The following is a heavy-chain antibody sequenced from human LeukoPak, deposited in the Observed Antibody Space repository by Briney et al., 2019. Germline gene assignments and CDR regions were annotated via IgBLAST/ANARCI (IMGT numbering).Heavy chain of an antibody. Sequence: GGSLRLSCAASGFTFSSYDMHWVRQATGKGLEWVSAIGVAANTFYSGSVKGRFTISRENAKNSLYLLMTSLRAEDTAVYYCARQNTPHGNFDYWGQGILVTVSS. V-gene: IGHV3-13*01. CDR2: IGVAANT. J-gene: IGHJ4*02. CDR3: ARQNTPHGNFDY. CDR1: GFTFSSYD. D-gene: IGHD1-26*01.